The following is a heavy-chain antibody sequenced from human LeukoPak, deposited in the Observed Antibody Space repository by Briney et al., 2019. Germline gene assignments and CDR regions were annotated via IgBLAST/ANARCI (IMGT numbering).Heavy chain of an antibody. V-gene: IGHV4-39*07. Sequence: SETLSLTCTVSGGSISSYYWGWIRQPPGKGLEWIGSIYYSGNTYYNPSLKSRVTISVDTSKNQFSLRLSSVTAADTAVYYCARPNWNDLHFDYWGQGTLVTVSS. CDR1: GGSISSYY. CDR2: IYYSGNT. CDR3: ARPNWNDLHFDY. J-gene: IGHJ4*02. D-gene: IGHD1-1*01.